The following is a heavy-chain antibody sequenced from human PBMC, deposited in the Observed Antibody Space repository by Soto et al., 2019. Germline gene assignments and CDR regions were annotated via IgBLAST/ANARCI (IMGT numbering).Heavy chain of an antibody. J-gene: IGHJ6*02. V-gene: IGHV4-34*01. CDR2: INHSGST. Sequence: QVQLQQWGAGLSKPSETLSLTCAVYGGSFSGYYWSWIRQPPGKGLEWIGEINHSGSTNYNPSLKSRVTISVDTSKNQFSLKLSSVTAADTAVYYCARGPALYYYGMDVWGQGTTVTVSS. CDR3: ARGPALYYYGMDV. CDR1: GGSFSGYY.